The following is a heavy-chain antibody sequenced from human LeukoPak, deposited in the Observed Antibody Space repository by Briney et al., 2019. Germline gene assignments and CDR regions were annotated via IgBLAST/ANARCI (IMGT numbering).Heavy chain of an antibody. V-gene: IGHV4-59*01. J-gene: IGHJ5*02. D-gene: IGHD2-2*01. CDR1: VRSISSYY. CDR3: ARAGGDVVVPAAMGWFDP. Sequence: SETLSLTCTGPVRSISSYYWGWIRQPPGKGLEWVGYFYYSGRTNYNPSLKSRVSISVDTSKNQFSLKLSSVTAADTAVYYCARAGGDVVVPAAMGWFDPWGQGTLVTVSS. CDR2: FYYSGRT.